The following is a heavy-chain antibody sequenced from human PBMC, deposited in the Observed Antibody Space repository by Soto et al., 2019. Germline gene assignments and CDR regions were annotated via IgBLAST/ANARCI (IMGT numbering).Heavy chain of an antibody. J-gene: IGHJ3*02. D-gene: IGHD2-21*02. V-gene: IGHV1-24*01. Sequence: ASVKVSCKVSGYTLTELSMHWVRQAPGKGLEWMGGFDPEDGETIYAQKFQGRVTMTEDTSTDTAYMELSSLRSEDTAVYYCATRRGDCGGDCYYRGSAFDIWGQGTMVTVSS. CDR3: ATRRGDCGGDCYYRGSAFDI. CDR1: GYTLTELS. CDR2: FDPEDGET.